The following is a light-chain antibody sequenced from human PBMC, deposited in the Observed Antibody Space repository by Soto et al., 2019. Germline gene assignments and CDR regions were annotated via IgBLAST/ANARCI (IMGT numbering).Light chain of an antibody. Sequence: DIQMTQSPSTLSASVGDRVTITCRASQSISDWLAWYQHKPGQAPNLLIYAASTLQAGVPSRFRGSGSGTDFTLTISSLQPEDFATYFCQQSNSSPPTFGGGTKV. CDR1: QSISDW. V-gene: IGKV1-39*01. J-gene: IGKJ4*01. CDR3: QQSNSSPPT. CDR2: AAS.